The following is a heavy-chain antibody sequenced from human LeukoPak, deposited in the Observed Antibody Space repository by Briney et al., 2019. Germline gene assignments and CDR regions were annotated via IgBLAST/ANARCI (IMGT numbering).Heavy chain of an antibody. CDR3: AKEPYDFWSGPHLYYFDY. Sequence: GGSLRLSCAASGFTFDDYAMHWVRQAPGKGLEWVSLISGDGGSTYYADSVKGRFTISRDNSKNSLYLQMNSPRTEDTALYYCAKEPYDFWSGPHLYYFDYWGQGTLVTVSS. CDR2: ISGDGGST. D-gene: IGHD3-3*01. V-gene: IGHV3-43*02. J-gene: IGHJ4*02. CDR1: GFTFDDYA.